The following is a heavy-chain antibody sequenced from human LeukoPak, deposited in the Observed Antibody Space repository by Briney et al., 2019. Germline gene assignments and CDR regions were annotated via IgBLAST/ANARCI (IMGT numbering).Heavy chain of an antibody. V-gene: IGHV3-23*01. J-gene: IGHJ4*02. CDR2: ISGSGGST. CDR3: AKEFVSALYGNYYFDY. D-gene: IGHD1-1*01. CDR1: GFTFSSYA. Sequence: GGSLRLSCAASGFTFSSYAMSWVRQAPGKGLEWVSAISGSGGSTYYADSVKGRFTISRDNSKNTLYLQMNSLRAEDTAVYYCAKEFVSALYGNYYFDYWGQGTLVTVSS.